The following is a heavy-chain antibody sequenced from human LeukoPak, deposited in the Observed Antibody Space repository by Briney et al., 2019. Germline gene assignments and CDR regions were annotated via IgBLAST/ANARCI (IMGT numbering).Heavy chain of an antibody. V-gene: IGHV4-39*07. J-gene: IGHJ4*02. D-gene: IGHD6-13*01. CDR1: GGSISSSSYY. CDR3: ARGPGFIVAAGTGDY. CDR2: IYYSGST. Sequence: PSETLSLTCTVSGGSISSSSYYWGWIRQPPGKGLEWIGSIYYSGSTYYNPSLKSRVTISVDTSKNQFSLKLSSVTAADTAVYYCARGPGFIVAAGTGDYWGQGTLVTVSS.